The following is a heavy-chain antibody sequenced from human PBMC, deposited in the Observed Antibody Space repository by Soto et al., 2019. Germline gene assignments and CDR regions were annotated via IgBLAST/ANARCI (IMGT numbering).Heavy chain of an antibody. CDR1: GYTFTDYG. CDR3: ARDREYYYDSSGNYYYHYGLDV. Sequence: QVQLVESGAEVKKPGASVKVSCKASGYTFTDYGISWVRQAPGQGLEVMGWISGYNGNTKYAQKFQGRVTMTTDTPTNTAYMELRSLRSDDTAVYYCARDREYYYDSSGNYYYHYGLDVWGQGTTVTVS. V-gene: IGHV1-18*04. D-gene: IGHD3-22*01. J-gene: IGHJ6*02. CDR2: ISGYNGNT.